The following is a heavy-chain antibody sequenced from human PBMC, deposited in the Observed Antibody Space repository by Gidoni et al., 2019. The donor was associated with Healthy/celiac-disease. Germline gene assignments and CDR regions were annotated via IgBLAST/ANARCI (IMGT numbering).Heavy chain of an antibody. D-gene: IGHD2-15*01. CDR1: GFTFITHA. CDR2: ISYDGSNK. Sequence: QVQLVESGGGVVQPWSSLRLSCAASGFTFITHARHWVRQAPGKGLEWVAVISYDGSNKYYADSGKGRFTISRDNSKNTLYLKMNSLRAEDTAVYYCARGLNVVVVAATEYYFDYWGQGTLVTVSS. V-gene: IGHV3-30-3*01. J-gene: IGHJ4*02. CDR3: ARGLNVVVVAATEYYFDY.